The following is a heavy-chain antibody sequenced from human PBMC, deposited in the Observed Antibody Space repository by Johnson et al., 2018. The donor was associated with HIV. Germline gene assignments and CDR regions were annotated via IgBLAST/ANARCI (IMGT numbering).Heavy chain of an antibody. Sequence: QVQLVESGGGVVQPGRSLRLSCAASGLTFGSYPLHWVRQAPGRGLEWVAVISYDGSDKYYANSVKGRFTISRDTAKTSLYLQMNSLRAEDTAVYYCARGSFCSSTSCYSWRSGSYSVAFDIWGQGTMVTVSS. J-gene: IGHJ3*02. CDR1: GLTFGSYP. CDR3: ARGSFCSSTSCYSWRSGSYSVAFDI. D-gene: IGHD2-2*01. V-gene: IGHV3-30-3*01. CDR2: ISYDGSDK.